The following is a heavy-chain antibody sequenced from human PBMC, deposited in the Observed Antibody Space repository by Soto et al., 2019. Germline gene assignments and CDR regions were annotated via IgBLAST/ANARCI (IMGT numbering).Heavy chain of an antibody. CDR1: GGSISSSSYY. Sequence: SETLSLTCTVSGGSISSSSYYWGWIRQPPGKGLEWIGSVYYSGSTYYNPSLKSRVTISVDTSKNQFSLKLSSVTAADTAVYYCARLTRRPKMEYFDWLPYDYWGQGTLVTV. J-gene: IGHJ4*02. CDR2: VYYSGST. CDR3: ARLTRRPKMEYFDWLPYDY. V-gene: IGHV4-39*01. D-gene: IGHD3-9*01.